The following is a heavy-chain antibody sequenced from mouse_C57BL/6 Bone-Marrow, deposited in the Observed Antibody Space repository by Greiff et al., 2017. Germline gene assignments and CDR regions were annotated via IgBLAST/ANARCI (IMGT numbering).Heavy chain of an antibody. CDR2: ISDGGSYT. J-gene: IGHJ2*01. Sequence: EVKLVESGGGLVKPGGSLKLSCAASGFTFSSYAMSWVRQTPEKRLEWVATISDGGSYTYYPDNVKGRFTISRDNAKNNLYLQMSHLKSEDTAMYYCARELDGYSYYFDYWGQGTTLTVSS. CDR3: ARELDGYSYYFDY. V-gene: IGHV5-4*01. CDR1: GFTFSSYA. D-gene: IGHD2-3*01.